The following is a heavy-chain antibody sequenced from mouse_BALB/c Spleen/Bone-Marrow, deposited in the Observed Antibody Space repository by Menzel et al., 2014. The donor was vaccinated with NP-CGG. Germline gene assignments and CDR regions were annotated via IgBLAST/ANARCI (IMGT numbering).Heavy chain of an antibody. V-gene: IGHV1S135*01. CDR1: GYSFTGYN. CDR3: ARIYYRYDVPWFAY. J-gene: IGHJ3*01. CDR2: IDPYYGGT. Sequence: EVQLQESGPELEKPGASVKISCKASGYSFTGYNMNWVKQSDGRSLEWIGNIDPYYGGTSYNQKFRGKATLTVDKSSSTAYMQLTSLTSEDTAVYYCARIYYRYDVPWFAYWGQGTLVTVSA. D-gene: IGHD2-14*01.